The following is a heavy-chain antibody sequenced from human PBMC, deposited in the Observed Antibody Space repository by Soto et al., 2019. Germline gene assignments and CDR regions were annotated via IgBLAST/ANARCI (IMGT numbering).Heavy chain of an antibody. Sequence: SETLSLTCTVSGGSISSGDYYWSWIRQPPGKGLEWIGYIDCSGSTYYNPSLRSRVTISVDTSKNQFSLKLSSVTAADTAVYSCVRYATTIFGVVTLQGCGFDPWGQGTLVTVSS. CDR2: IDCSGST. D-gene: IGHD3-3*01. J-gene: IGHJ5*02. V-gene: IGHV4-30-4*01. CDR3: VRYATTIFGVVTLQGCGFDP. CDR1: GGSISSGDYY.